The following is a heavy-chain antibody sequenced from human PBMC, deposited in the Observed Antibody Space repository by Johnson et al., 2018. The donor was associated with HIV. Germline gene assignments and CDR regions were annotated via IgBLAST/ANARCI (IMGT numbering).Heavy chain of an antibody. CDR3: ARDSSSSVGAFDI. CDR1: GFTFSSYW. CDR2: ISYDGSNK. V-gene: IGHV3-30*14. D-gene: IGHD6-13*01. J-gene: IGHJ3*02. Sequence: QVQLVESGGGLVQPGGSLRLSCAASGFTFSSYWMSWVRQAPGKGLEWVAVISYDGSNKYYADSVKGRFTISRDNSKNTLYLQMNSLRAEDTAVYYCARDSSSSVGAFDIWGQGTMVTVSS.